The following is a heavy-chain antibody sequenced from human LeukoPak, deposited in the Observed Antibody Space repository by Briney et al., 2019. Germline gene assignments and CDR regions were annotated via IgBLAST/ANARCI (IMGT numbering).Heavy chain of an antibody. CDR2: ISGSGGST. V-gene: IGHV3-23*01. Sequence: TGGSLRLPCAASGFTFSSYAMSWVRQAPGKGLEWVSAISGSGGSTYYADSVKGRFTISRDNSKNTLYLQMNSLRAEDTAVYYCAKEDYYDSSGYYQKKDYWGQGTLVTVSS. CDR3: AKEDYYDSSGYYQKKDY. CDR1: GFTFSSYA. J-gene: IGHJ4*02. D-gene: IGHD3-22*01.